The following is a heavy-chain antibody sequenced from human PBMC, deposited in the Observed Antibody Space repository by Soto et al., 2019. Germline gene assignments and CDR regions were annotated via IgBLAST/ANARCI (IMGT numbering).Heavy chain of an antibody. D-gene: IGHD3-9*01. Sequence: GGSLRLSCAASGFTFSSYGMHWVRQAPGKGLEWVAVISYDGSNKYYADSVKGRFTISRDNSKNTLYLQMNSLRAEDMAVYYCAKDLESLRYFDWLLSDWGQGTLVTVSS. CDR1: GFTFSSYG. CDR2: ISYDGSNK. CDR3: AKDLESLRYFDWLLSD. V-gene: IGHV3-30*18. J-gene: IGHJ4*02.